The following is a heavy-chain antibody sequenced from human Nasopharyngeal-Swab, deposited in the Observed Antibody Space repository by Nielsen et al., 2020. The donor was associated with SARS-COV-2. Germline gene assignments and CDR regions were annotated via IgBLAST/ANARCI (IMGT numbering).Heavy chain of an antibody. D-gene: IGHD6-19*01. V-gene: IGHV3-49*03. CDR2: IRSKAYGGTT. CDR1: GFNLGYFA. Sequence: GESLKISCTASGFNLGYFAMSWFRQAPGKGLEWVGFIRSKAYGGTTEYAASVKGRFTISRDDPKSIAYLEMNSLKTEDTAVYYCTRGNSGWYGVGHLWGQGTLVTVSS. J-gene: IGHJ5*02. CDR3: TRGNSGWYGVGHL.